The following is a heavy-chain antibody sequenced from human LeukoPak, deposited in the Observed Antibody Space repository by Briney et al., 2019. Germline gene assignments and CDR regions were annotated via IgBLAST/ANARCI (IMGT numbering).Heavy chain of an antibody. Sequence: LSLTCAVYGGSFSGHYWSWFRQAPGKGLEWVGFIRSKAYGGTTEYAASVKGRFTISRDDSKSIAYLQMNSLKTEDTAVYYCTRDIVVVVAAIYYFDYWGQGTLVTVSS. D-gene: IGHD2-15*01. J-gene: IGHJ4*02. CDR3: TRDIVVVVAAIYYFDY. V-gene: IGHV3-49*03. CDR1: GGSFSGHY. CDR2: IRSKAYGGTT.